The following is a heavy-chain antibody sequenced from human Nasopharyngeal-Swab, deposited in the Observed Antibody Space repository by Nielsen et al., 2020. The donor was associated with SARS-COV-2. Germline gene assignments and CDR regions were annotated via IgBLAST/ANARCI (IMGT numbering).Heavy chain of an antibody. CDR2: ISAYNGNT. V-gene: IGHV1-18*01. J-gene: IGHJ4*02. CDR1: GGTFSSYA. D-gene: IGHD3-22*01. Sequence: ASVKVSCKASGGTFSSYAISWVRQAPGQGLEWMGWISAYNGNTNYAQKLQGRVTMTTDTSTSTAYMELRSLRSDDTAVYYCARAYYYDSSGYYYADYWGQGTLVTFSS. CDR3: ARAYYYDSSGYYYADY.